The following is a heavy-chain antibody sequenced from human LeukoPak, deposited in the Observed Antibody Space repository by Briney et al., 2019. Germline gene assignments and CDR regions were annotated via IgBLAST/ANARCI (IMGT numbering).Heavy chain of an antibody. D-gene: IGHD3-16*01. Sequence: GASVKVSCKASGGTFSSYAISWVRQAPGQGLEWMGWIHPKSGDTHCAQKFLGRVTLTRDTSTTTVYMELKWLTSDDTAVYYCSRGSGISFGGIDYWGQGTLVTVSS. CDR2: IHPKSGDT. V-gene: IGHV1-2*02. CDR1: GGTFSSYA. CDR3: SRGSGISFGGIDY. J-gene: IGHJ4*02.